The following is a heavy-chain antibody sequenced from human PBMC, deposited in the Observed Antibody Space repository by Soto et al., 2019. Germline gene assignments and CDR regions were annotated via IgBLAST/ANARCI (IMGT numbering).Heavy chain of an antibody. Sequence: PSETLSLTCTVSGGSISSGDYHWSWVRRPPGKGLEWIGEIYHSGSTNYNPSLKSRVTISVDKSKNQFSLKLSSVTAADTAVYYCARDLSYSSGHWGQGTLVTVSS. CDR3: ARDLSYSSGH. CDR1: GGSISSGDY. D-gene: IGHD3-10*01. V-gene: IGHV4-4*02. J-gene: IGHJ4*02. CDR2: IYHSGST.